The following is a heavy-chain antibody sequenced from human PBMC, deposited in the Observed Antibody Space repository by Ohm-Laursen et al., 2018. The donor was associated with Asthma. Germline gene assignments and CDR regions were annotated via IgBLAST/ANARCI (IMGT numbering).Heavy chain of an antibody. D-gene: IGHD3-22*01. Sequence: SLRLSCAASGFTFSSYAMHWVRQAPGKGLEWVANIKQDGSEKYYVDSVKGRFTISRDNAKNSLYLQMNSLRAEDTAVYYCARDSDYYDSSGYLVWGQGTLVTVSS. CDR2: IKQDGSEK. CDR1: GFTFSSYA. J-gene: IGHJ4*02. CDR3: ARDSDYYDSSGYLV. V-gene: IGHV3-7*01.